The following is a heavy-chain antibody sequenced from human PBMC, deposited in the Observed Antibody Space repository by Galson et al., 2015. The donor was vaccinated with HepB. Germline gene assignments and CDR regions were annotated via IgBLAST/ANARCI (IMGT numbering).Heavy chain of an antibody. Sequence: SCKVSGYALTELSMHWVRQAPGKGLEWVAVISYDGSNKYYADSVKGRFTISRDNSKNTLYLQMNSLRAEDTAVYYCARGRYCSGGSCYPEYFQHWGQGTLVTVSS. CDR1: GYALTELS. CDR2: ISYDGSNK. V-gene: IGHV3-30*04. CDR3: ARGRYCSGGSCYPEYFQH. J-gene: IGHJ1*01. D-gene: IGHD2-15*01.